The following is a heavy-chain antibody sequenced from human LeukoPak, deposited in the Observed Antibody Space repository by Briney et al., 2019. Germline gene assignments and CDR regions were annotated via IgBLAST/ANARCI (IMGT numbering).Heavy chain of an antibody. D-gene: IGHD5-12*01. CDR3: ARDPRVATITGGYYYYGMDV. CDR1: GYTFTGYY. CDR2: INPNSGGT. Sequence: ASVKVSCTASGYTFTGYYMHWVRQAPGQGLEWMGWINPNSGGTNYAQKFQGRVTMTRDTSISTAYMELSRLRSDDTAVYYCARDPRVATITGGYYYYGMDVWGQGTTVTVSS. J-gene: IGHJ6*02. V-gene: IGHV1-2*02.